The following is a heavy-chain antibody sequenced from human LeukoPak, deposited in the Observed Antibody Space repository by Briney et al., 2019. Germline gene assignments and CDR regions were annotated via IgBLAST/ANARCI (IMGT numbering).Heavy chain of an antibody. CDR3: ARTYDYVWGSYRYTTPFDY. CDR2: INHSGST. J-gene: IGHJ4*02. D-gene: IGHD3-16*02. V-gene: IGHV4-34*01. Sequence: SETLSLTCAVYGGSFSGHYWSWIRQPPGKGLEWIGEINHSGSTNYNPSLKSRVTISVDTSKNQFSLKLSSVTAADTAVYYCARTYDYVWGSYRYTTPFDYWGQGTLVTVSS. CDR1: GGSFSGHY.